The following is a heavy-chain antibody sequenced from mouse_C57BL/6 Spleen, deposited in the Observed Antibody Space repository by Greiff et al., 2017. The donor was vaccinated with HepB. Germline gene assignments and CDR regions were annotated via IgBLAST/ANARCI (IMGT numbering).Heavy chain of an antibody. J-gene: IGHJ3*01. CDR2: IDPETGGT. CDR3: TRGGFAY. Sequence: QVQLKQSGAELVRPGASVTLSCKASGYTFTDYEMHWVKQTPVHGLEWIGAIDPETGGTAYNQKFKGKAILTADKSSSTAYMGLRSLTSEDSAVYYCTRGGFAYWGQGTLVTVSA. V-gene: IGHV1-15*01. CDR1: GYTFTDYE.